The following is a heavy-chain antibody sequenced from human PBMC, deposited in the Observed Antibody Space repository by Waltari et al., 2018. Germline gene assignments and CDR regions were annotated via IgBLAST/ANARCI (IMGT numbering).Heavy chain of an antibody. J-gene: IGHJ5*02. V-gene: IGHV4-39*07. D-gene: IGHD1-26*01. CDR2: MFYSGTT. Sequence: QLQLQESGPRLVKPAETLSLTCTVSGDSVSSGPYFWAWIRQHPGKGLEWLGSMFYSGTTYHNSSLKSRVTMSVDTSKNQVSLQVKAVTAADTAVYFCARERSGTINSFDPWCRATLVTVSS. CDR1: GDSVSSGPYF. CDR3: ARERSGTINSFDP.